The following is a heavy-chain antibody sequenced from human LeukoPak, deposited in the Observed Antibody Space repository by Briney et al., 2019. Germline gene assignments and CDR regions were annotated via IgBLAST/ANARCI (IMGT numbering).Heavy chain of an antibody. CDR2: ISGSGVST. D-gene: IGHD2-15*01. V-gene: IGHV3-23*01. CDR1: GFTFSSYA. Sequence: PGGSLRLSCAASGFTFSSYAMSWVRQAPGKGLEWVSSISGSGVSTYYADYVKGRFTISRDNSKNTLYLQMNSLRAEDTAVYYCAKDRVVVVSATSLLDYWGQGTLVTVSS. J-gene: IGHJ4*02. CDR3: AKDRVVVVSATSLLDY.